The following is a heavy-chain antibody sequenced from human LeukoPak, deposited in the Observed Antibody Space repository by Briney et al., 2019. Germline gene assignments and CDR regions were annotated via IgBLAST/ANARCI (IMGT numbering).Heavy chain of an antibody. Sequence: PGGSLRLSCAASGFTFSSYEMNWVRQAPGKGLEWVSYISTSGTTIYYADSVKGRFTISRDNAKNSLYLQMNSLRAEDTATYYCARNRAIYYYDSSGFDPWGQGTLVTVSS. CDR3: ARNRAIYYYDSSGFDP. V-gene: IGHV3-48*03. CDR1: GFTFSSYE. J-gene: IGHJ5*02. D-gene: IGHD3-22*01. CDR2: ISTSGTTI.